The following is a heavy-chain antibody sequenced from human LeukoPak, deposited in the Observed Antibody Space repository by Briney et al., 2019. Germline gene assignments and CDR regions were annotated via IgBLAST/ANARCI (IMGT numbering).Heavy chain of an antibody. D-gene: IGHD5-24*01. CDR3: AAWTDRGYNF. CDR2: IDPDGSQK. J-gene: IGHJ4*02. CDR1: GFTFSGSW. Sequence: GESLRLSCAASGFTFSGSWMTWVRQAPRKGLEWVANIDPDGSQKRFVDSVVGRFTMSRDNAKNSLYLQMNSLRVEDTAVFYCAAWTDRGYNFWGQGTLVTVSS. V-gene: IGHV3-7*01.